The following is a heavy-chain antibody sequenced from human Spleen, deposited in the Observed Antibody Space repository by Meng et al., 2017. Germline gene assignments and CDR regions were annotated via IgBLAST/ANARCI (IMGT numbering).Heavy chain of an antibody. CDR1: GFAFSNYE. V-gene: IGHV3-48*03. D-gene: IGHD4-17*01. J-gene: IGHJ4*02. Sequence: GGSLRLSCAASGFAFSNYETNWVRQAPGKGLEGVSYITSDGSTMYYADSVKGRFTISRDNAKKSLYLQMNSLRAEDTAVYYCAREWGSTVTTVDYWGQGTLVTVSS. CDR3: AREWGSTVTTVDY. CDR2: ITSDGSTM.